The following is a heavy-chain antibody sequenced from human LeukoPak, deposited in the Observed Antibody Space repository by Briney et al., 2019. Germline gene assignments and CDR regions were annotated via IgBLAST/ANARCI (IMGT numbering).Heavy chain of an antibody. V-gene: IGHV1-69*13. CDR2: IIPLFGTA. D-gene: IGHD6-13*01. Sequence: SVKVSCKASGGTFSSYAISWVRQAPGQGLEWMGGIIPLFGTANYAQKFQGRVTIIADEATSTAYMELSSLTSDDTAVYYCARPGTRGSSQGNFDYWGQGTLVTVSS. CDR3: ARPGTRGSSQGNFDY. J-gene: IGHJ4*02. CDR1: GGTFSSYA.